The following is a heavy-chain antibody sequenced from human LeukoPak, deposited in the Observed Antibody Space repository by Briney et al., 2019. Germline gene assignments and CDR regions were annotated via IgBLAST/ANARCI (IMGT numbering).Heavy chain of an antibody. Sequence: SVKVSCKASGGTFSSYAISWVRQAPGQGLEWMGGIIPIFGTANYAQKFQGRVTITADESTSTAYMELSSLRSEDTAVYYCSRDRPTDYHILTGRFDPWGPGTLVTVSS. D-gene: IGHD3-9*01. CDR2: IIPIFGTA. CDR3: SRDRPTDYHILTGRFDP. CDR1: GGTFSSYA. V-gene: IGHV1-69*01. J-gene: IGHJ5*02.